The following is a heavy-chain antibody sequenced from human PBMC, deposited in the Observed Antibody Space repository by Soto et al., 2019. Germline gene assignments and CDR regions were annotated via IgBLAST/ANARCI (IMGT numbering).Heavy chain of an antibody. J-gene: IGHJ5*01. Sequence: QMQLVQSGAEVKKPGSSVKISCKASGGTFGNLGISWLRQAPGQGLEWTGGTIPIFDTPHYAEKFRDRVTITADATTTAYLELTSLTSADTATYYCARDREDGSGTKYNWFDSWGQGTLVTVPS. CDR1: GGTFGNLG. CDR2: TIPIFDTP. D-gene: IGHD3-10*01. V-gene: IGHV1-69*01. CDR3: ARDREDGSGTKYNWFDS.